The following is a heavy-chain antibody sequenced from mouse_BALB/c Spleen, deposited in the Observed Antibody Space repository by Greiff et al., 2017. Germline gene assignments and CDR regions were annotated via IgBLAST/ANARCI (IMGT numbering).Heavy chain of an antibody. J-gene: IGHJ3*01. D-gene: IGHD1-1*01. CDR1: GFNIKDTY. CDR2: IDPANGNT. V-gene: IGHV14-3*02. Sequence: DVQLQESGAELVKPGASVKLSCTASGFNIKDTYMHWVKQRPEQGLEWIGRIDPANGNTKYDPKFQGKATITADTSSNTAYLQLSSLTSEDTAVYYCASSYYGSEGFAYWGQGTLVTVSA. CDR3: ASSYYGSEGFAY.